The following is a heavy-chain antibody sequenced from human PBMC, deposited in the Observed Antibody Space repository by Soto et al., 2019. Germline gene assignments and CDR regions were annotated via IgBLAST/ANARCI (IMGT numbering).Heavy chain of an antibody. D-gene: IGHD5-12*01. CDR1: GGTFSSYA. V-gene: IGHV1-69*13. J-gene: IGHJ4*02. Sequence: SVKVSCKASGGTFSSYAISWVRQAPGQGLEWMGGIIPIFGTANYAQKFQGRVTITADESTSTAYMELSSLRSEDTAVYYCARGRDADIVATFDYWGQGTLVTVSS. CDR3: ARGRDADIVATFDY. CDR2: IIPIFGTA.